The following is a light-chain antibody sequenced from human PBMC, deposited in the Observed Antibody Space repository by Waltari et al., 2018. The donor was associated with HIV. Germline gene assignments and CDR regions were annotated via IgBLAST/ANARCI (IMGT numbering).Light chain of an antibody. CDR1: QSISSY. Sequence: DIQMTQSPSSLSASVGDRVTITCRASQSISSYLNWYQQTPGKAPKLLIYFASSLESGVPSRFSGSGSGTDFTLTINSLQPEDFATYYCQQSDSTPHTFGQGTKLKIK. CDR2: FAS. V-gene: IGKV1-39*01. CDR3: QQSDSTPHT. J-gene: IGKJ2*01.